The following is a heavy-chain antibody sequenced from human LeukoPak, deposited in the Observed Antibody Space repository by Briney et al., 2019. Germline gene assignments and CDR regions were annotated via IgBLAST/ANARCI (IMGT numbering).Heavy chain of an antibody. D-gene: IGHD6-19*01. CDR2: IYYSGST. V-gene: IGHV4-39*01. CDR1: GGSISSSNYY. J-gene: IGHJ4*02. Sequence: SETLSLTCTVSGGSISSSNYYWGWIRQPPGKGLEWIGTIYYSGSTYYNSSLKSRVTIYVDTSKNQFSLRLNSVTAADTAVYSCARHEEYSSGWYVGPLYFDYWGQGTLVTVSS. CDR3: ARHEEYSSGWYVGPLYFDY.